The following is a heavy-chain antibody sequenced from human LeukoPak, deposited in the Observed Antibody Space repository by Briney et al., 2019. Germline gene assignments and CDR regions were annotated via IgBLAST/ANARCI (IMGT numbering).Heavy chain of an antibody. Sequence: GGSLRLSCAASGFSLSDYSMNWVRQAPGKGLEWVSYISSSGSPTYYADSVKGRFTISRDNAKSSLYLQMNSLRDEDTAVYYCARDPYSGNYGDYYYYYMDVWGKGTTVTISS. V-gene: IGHV3-21*05. J-gene: IGHJ6*03. D-gene: IGHD1-26*01. CDR2: ISSSGSPT. CDR1: GFSLSDYS. CDR3: ARDPYSGNYGDYYYYYMDV.